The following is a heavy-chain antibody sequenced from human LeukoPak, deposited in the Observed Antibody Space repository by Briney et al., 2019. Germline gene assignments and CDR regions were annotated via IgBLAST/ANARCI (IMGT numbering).Heavy chain of an antibody. Sequence: SETLSLTCAVYGGSFSGYYWSWIRQPPGKGLEWIGGINHSGSTNYNPSLKSRVTISVDTSKNQFSLKLSSVTAADTAVYYCASQEWCSGGSCYPNDYWGQGTLVTVSS. J-gene: IGHJ4*02. CDR1: GGSFSGYY. CDR2: INHSGST. CDR3: ASQEWCSGGSCYPNDY. D-gene: IGHD2-15*01. V-gene: IGHV4-34*01.